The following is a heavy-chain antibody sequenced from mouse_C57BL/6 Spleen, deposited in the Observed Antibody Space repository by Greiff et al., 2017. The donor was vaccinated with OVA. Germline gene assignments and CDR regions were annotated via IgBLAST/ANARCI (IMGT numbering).Heavy chain of an antibody. CDR2: IYPGDGDT. Sequence: QVQLKQSGAELVKPGASVKISCKASGYAFSSYWMNWVKQRPGKGLEWIGQIYPGDGDTNYNGKFKGKATLTADKSSSTAYMQLSSLTSEDSAVYFCARGTRDVTGYFDVWGTGTTVTVSS. CDR3: ARGTRDVTGYFDV. J-gene: IGHJ1*03. D-gene: IGHD2-13*01. CDR1: GYAFSSYW. V-gene: IGHV1-80*01.